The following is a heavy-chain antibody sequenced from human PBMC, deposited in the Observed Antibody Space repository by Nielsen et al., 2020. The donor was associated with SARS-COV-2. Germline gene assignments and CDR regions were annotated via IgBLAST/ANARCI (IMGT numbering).Heavy chain of an antibody. CDR2: IRPDGTGA. CDR1: GFTFSASW. Sequence: GGSLRLSCAASGFTFSASWMAWVRQAPGKGLEWLSNIRPDGTGANYVDSVKGRFTISRDNAKNLLYLRMGSLRAEDTAVYYCARGGGGMDVWGQGTTVTVSS. J-gene: IGHJ6*02. V-gene: IGHV3-7*03. D-gene: IGHD3-16*01. CDR3: ARGGGGMDV.